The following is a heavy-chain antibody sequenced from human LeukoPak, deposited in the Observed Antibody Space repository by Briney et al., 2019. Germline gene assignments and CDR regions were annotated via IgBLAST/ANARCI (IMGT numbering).Heavy chain of an antibody. CDR3: ARALCSSTSCYLGPDYYYXYMDV. V-gene: IGHV4-39*01. D-gene: IGHD2-2*01. CDR2: IYYSGST. Sequence: SETLSLTCTVSGGSISSSSYYWGWIRQPPGKGLEWIGSIYYSGSTYYNPSLKSRVTISVDTSKNQFSLKLSSVTAADTAVYYCARALCSSTSCYLGPDYYYXYMDVXXXGTXVT. CDR1: GGSISSSSYY. J-gene: IGHJ6*03.